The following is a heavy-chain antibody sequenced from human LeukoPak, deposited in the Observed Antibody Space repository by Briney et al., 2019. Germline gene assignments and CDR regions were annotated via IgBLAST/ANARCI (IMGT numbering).Heavy chain of an antibody. CDR2: IYYSGST. J-gene: IGHJ4*02. V-gene: IGHV4-31*03. CDR3: ARGGYYDILTGPNY. Sequence: SQTLSLTCTVSGGSISSGGHYWSWIRQHPGNGLEWIGHIYYSGSTYYNPSLKSRLTILVDRSKDLFSLKLSSVTAADKAVYYCARGGYYDILTGPNYWGQGTQVTVSS. D-gene: IGHD3-9*01. CDR1: GGSISSGGHY.